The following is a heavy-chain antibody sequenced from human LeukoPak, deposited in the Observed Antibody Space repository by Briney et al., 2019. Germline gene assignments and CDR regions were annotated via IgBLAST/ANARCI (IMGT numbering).Heavy chain of an antibody. J-gene: IGHJ4*02. V-gene: IGHV4-59*08. CDR3: ARHGYSSGIYYFDY. CDR1: GGSISSDY. D-gene: IGHD6-25*01. CDR2: IYYSGST. Sequence: SETLSLTCTVSGGSISSDYWSWIRQPPGKGLEWIGYIYYSGSTNYNPSLKSRVTISVDTSKNQFSLKLSSVTAADTAVYYCARHGYSSGIYYFDYWGQGTLVTVSS.